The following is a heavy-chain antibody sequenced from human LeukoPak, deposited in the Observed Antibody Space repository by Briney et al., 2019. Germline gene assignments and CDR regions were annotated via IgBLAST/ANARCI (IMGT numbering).Heavy chain of an antibody. J-gene: IGHJ6*02. V-gene: IGHV4-61*02. D-gene: IGHD6-13*01. Sequence: SQTLSLTCTVSGGSISSGSYYWSWIRQPAGKGLEWIGRIYTSGSTNYNPSLKSRVTKSVDTSKNQFSLKLSSVTAADTAVYYCARESAAAGSYYYYGMDVWGQGTTVTVSS. CDR1: GGSISSGSYY. CDR2: IYTSGST. CDR3: ARESAAAGSYYYYGMDV.